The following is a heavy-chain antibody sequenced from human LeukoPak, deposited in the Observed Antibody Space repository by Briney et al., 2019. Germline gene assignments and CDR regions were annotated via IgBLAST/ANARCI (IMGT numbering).Heavy chain of an antibody. CDR3: ASDHYDY. J-gene: IGHJ4*02. V-gene: IGHV1-69*02. CDR2: IIPILGIA. CDR1: GGTFSRYT. Sequence: CSVKVSCKASGGTFSRYTISWVRQAPGQGLEGMGRIIPILGIANYAQKFQGRATITADKSTSTDYMELSSLSYEDTVVYYCASDHYDYWGQGTLVTVSS.